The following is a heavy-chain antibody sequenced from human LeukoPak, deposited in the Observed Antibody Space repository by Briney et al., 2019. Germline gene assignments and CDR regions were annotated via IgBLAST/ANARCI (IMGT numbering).Heavy chain of an antibody. CDR3: ARWTTVKNAFDI. J-gene: IGHJ3*02. D-gene: IGHD4-17*01. V-gene: IGHV1-2*02. Sequence: ASVKVSCKASGYTFSGYDMHCVRQAPGQGLEWMGWINPNSGGTNYAQKFQGRVTMTRDTSISTAYMELSRLRSDYTAVYYCARWTTVKNAFDIWGQGTMVTVSS. CDR2: INPNSGGT. CDR1: GYTFSGYD.